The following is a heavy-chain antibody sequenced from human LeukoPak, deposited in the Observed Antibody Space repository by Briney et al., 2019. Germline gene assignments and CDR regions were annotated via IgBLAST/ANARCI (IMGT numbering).Heavy chain of an antibody. CDR1: GGSFSGYY. V-gene: IGHV4-34*01. Sequence: SETLSLTCAVSGGSFSGYYWTWIRQPPGKGLEWIGEINHSGSTNYNPSLKSRVTISIDTSKNQFSPILSSVTAADTAVYYCARGLSDVYWGQGTLVTVSS. CDR2: INHSGST. J-gene: IGHJ4*02. CDR3: ARGLSDVY.